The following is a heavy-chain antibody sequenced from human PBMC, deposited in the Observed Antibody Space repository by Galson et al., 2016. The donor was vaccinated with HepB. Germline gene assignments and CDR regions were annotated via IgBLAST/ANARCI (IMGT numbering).Heavy chain of an antibody. CDR1: GFTFNDYW. CDR2: ISSSSRYI. CDR3: ARGGPLEMSTILGFDY. Sequence: LRLSCAASGFTFNDYWMHWVRQAPGRGLEWVSSISSSSRYIYYADSVKGRFTSSRDNAKNSLFLQMNSLRAEDTAVYYCARGGPLEMSTILGFDYWGQGTLVTVSS. J-gene: IGHJ4*02. D-gene: IGHD5-24*01. V-gene: IGHV3-21*01.